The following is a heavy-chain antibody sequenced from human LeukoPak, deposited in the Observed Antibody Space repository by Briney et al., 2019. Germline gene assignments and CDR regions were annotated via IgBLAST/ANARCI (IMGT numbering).Heavy chain of an antibody. Sequence: PGGSLRLSCAASGFTFSDYYMSWIRQAPGKGLEGVSYISSSGSTIYYADSVKGRFTISRDNSKNTLYLHMNSLRAEDTAVYYCAKERYSSGWSQFDYWGQGTLVTVSS. V-gene: IGHV3-11*01. CDR1: GFTFSDYY. D-gene: IGHD6-19*01. CDR3: AKERYSSGWSQFDY. CDR2: ISSSGSTI. J-gene: IGHJ4*02.